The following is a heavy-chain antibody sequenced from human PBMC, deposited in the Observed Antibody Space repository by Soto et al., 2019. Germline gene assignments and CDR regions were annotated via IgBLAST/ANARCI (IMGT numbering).Heavy chain of an antibody. CDR1: GVSLTSGTYY. CDR3: ASTEDFVDY. Sequence: SETLSLTCSVSGVSLTSGTYYWSWIRQHPGKGLEWIGYIFYSGSTDYNPSLKSRVNISVDTSKNQFSLKLSSVTAADTAVYYFASTEDFVDYWGQGTLVTVSS. V-gene: IGHV4-31*03. CDR2: IFYSGST. J-gene: IGHJ4*02.